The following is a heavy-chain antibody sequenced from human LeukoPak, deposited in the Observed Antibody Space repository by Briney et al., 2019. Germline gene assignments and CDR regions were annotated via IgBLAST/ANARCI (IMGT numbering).Heavy chain of an antibody. CDR1: GYTFTSYG. J-gene: IGHJ3*02. D-gene: IGHD1-26*01. CDR2: ISAYNGNT. CDR3: ARDLVGATPPAFDI. V-gene: IGHV1-18*01. Sequence: ASVKVSCKASGYTFTSYGISWVRQAPGQGLEWMGWISAYNGNTNYAQKFQGRVTMTTDTSTSTAYMELRSLRSDDTAVSYCARDLVGATPPAFDIWGQGTMVTVSS.